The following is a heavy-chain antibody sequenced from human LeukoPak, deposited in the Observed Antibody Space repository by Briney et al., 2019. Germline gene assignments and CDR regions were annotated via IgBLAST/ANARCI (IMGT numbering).Heavy chain of an antibody. V-gene: IGHV4-34*01. CDR1: GGSLINYY. CDR2: IDHTGNT. D-gene: IGHD3-10*01. Sequence: SETLSLTCANYGGSLINYYWSWIRQPPGKGLEWIGDIDHTGNTNYNPALKSRVSMSIDPSRNQFSLQINSVTASDTAVYYCAMVLWQSGRPGPWDQGSLVIVSS. CDR3: AMVLWQSGRPGP. J-gene: IGHJ5*02.